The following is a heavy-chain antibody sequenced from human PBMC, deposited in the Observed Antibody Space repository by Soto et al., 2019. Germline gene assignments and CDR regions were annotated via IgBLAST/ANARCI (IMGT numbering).Heavy chain of an antibody. Sequence: QVQLVQSGAEVKKPGSSVKVSCKASGGTFSSHAVNWVRQAPGQGLEWMGGIIPIFGTTKYAQSFQDRVTFSADESTGTDYMDLSSVRSVDTAVYFCTSGARRYFEFWGQGTLVSVSS. V-gene: IGHV1-69*13. CDR3: TSGARRYFEF. CDR1: GGTFSSHA. J-gene: IGHJ4*02. D-gene: IGHD3-16*01. CDR2: IIPIFGTT.